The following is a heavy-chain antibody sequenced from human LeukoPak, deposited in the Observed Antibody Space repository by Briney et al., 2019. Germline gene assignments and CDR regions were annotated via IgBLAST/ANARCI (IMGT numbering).Heavy chain of an antibody. J-gene: IGHJ4*02. CDR3: ARDGYNPDY. V-gene: IGHV3-48*04. D-gene: IGHD5-24*01. CDR2: ISSSGSTI. Sequence: SGGSLRLSCAASGFTFSSYSMNWVRQAPGKGLEWVSYISSSGSTIYYADSVKGRFTISRDNAKNSLYLQMNSLRAEDTAVYYCARDGYNPDYWGQGTLVTVSS. CDR1: GFTFSSYS.